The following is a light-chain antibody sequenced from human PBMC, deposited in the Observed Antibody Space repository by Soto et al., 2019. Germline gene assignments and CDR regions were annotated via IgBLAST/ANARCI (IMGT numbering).Light chain of an antibody. CDR1: QSVSNS. J-gene: IGKJ2*01. CDR3: QQYKNWPPLYT. CDR2: DAS. V-gene: IGKV3D-15*01. Sequence: EIVMTQSPATLSVSPGERATLSCRASQSVSNSLAGYQQKPGQAPRLLIYDASTRATGIPARFSGSGSGTEFTLTITSLQSEDSAIYSCQQYKNWPPLYTFGQGTKLEIK.